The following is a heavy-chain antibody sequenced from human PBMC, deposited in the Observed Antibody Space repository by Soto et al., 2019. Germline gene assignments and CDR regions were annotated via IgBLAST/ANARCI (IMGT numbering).Heavy chain of an antibody. D-gene: IGHD2-2*01. CDR1: GFTFSSYA. CDR3: AGRGYCSSTSCYGSGDYYYYYMDG. CDR2: ISGSGGST. J-gene: IGHJ6*03. V-gene: IGHV3-23*01. Sequence: PGGSLRLSCAASGFTFSSYAMSWVRQAPGKGLEWVSAISGSGGSTYYADSVKGRFTISRDNSKNTLYLQMNSLRAEDTAVYYCAGRGYCSSTSCYGSGDYYYYYMDGWGKGTTVTVSS.